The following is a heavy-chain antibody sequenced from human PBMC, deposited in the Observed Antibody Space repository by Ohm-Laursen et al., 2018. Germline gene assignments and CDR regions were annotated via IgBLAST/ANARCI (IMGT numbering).Heavy chain of an antibody. Sequence: SLRLSCTASGFTFSSYSMNWVRQAPGKGLEWVSSISSSGSYIYYADSVRGRLTVSRDNAKNSLYLQMNSLRAEDTAVYYCARKGEPDIVVLTAAYFQHWGQGTVVTVSS. CDR2: ISSSGSYI. V-gene: IGHV3-21*01. CDR1: GFTFSSYS. J-gene: IGHJ1*01. D-gene: IGHD2-21*02. CDR3: ARKGEPDIVVLTAAYFQH.